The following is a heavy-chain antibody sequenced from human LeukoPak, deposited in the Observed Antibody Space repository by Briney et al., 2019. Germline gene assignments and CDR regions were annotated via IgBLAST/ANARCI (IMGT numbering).Heavy chain of an antibody. J-gene: IGHJ4*02. V-gene: IGHV1-8*02. Sequence: GASVKVSCKASGYTFTSYGISWVRQATGQGLEWMGWMNPNSGNTGYAQKFQGRVTMTRNTSISTAYMELSSLRSEDTAVYCCARDDWSYSFDYWGQGTLVTVSS. CDR1: GYTFTSYG. D-gene: IGHD1-26*01. CDR3: ARDDWSYSFDY. CDR2: MNPNSGNT.